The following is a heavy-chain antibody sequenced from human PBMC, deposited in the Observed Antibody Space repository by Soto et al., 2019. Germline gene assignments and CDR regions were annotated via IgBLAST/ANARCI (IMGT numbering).Heavy chain of an antibody. Sequence: GESLKISCKGSGYSFTSYWIGWVRQMPGKGLEWMGIIYPGDSDTRYSPSFQGQVTISADKSISTAYLQWSSLKASDTAMYYCARRDYSNPRGVVGAFDIWGQGTMVTVSS. CDR3: ARRDYSNPRGVVGAFDI. D-gene: IGHD4-4*01. J-gene: IGHJ3*02. CDR1: GYSFTSYW. V-gene: IGHV5-51*01. CDR2: IYPGDSDT.